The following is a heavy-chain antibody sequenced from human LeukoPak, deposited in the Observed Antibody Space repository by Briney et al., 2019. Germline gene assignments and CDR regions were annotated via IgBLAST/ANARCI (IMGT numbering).Heavy chain of an antibody. Sequence: GGSLRLSCAASGFTFSSHAMHWVRQAPGKGLEWVAVISYDGSNKYYADSVMGRFTISRDNSKNTLYLQMNSLRAEDTAVYYCAEMIDYWGQGTLVTVSS. CDR3: AEMIDY. V-gene: IGHV3-30-3*01. CDR1: GFTFSSHA. J-gene: IGHJ4*02. CDR2: ISYDGSNK.